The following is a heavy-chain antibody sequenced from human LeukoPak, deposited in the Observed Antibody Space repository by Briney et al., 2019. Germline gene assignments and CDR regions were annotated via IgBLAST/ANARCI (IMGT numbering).Heavy chain of an antibody. J-gene: IGHJ5*02. D-gene: IGHD2-2*01. Sequence: GGSLRLSCAVSGFTFSSYAMSWVRQAPGKGLEWVSVISGSGGTTYYADSVKGRFTISRDNSKKTLYLQMNRLRAEDTAVYYCAKENVAAALPDNWFDPWGQGTLVTVSS. V-gene: IGHV3-23*01. CDR2: ISGSGGTT. CDR1: GFTFSSYA. CDR3: AKENVAAALPDNWFDP.